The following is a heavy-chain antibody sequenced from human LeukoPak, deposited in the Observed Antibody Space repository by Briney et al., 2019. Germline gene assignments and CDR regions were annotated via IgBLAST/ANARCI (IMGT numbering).Heavy chain of an antibody. D-gene: IGHD6-19*01. CDR1: GGSFSGYY. V-gene: IGHV4-34*01. Sequence: PSETLSLTCAVYGGSFSGYYWSWIRQPPGKGLEWIGEINHSGSTNYNPSLKSRVTISVDTSKNQFSLELSSVTAADTAVYYCARAHAFIAVAGTAYFQHWGQGTLVTVSS. CDR2: INHSGST. CDR3: ARAHAFIAVAGTAYFQH. J-gene: IGHJ1*01.